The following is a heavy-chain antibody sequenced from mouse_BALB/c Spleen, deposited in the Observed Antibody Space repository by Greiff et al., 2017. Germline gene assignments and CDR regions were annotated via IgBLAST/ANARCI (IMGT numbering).Heavy chain of an antibody. CDR3: ARDGALTFAY. V-gene: IGHV5-4*02. Sequence: EVMLVESGGGLVKPGGSLKLSCAASGFTFSDYYMYWVRQTPEKRLEWVATISDGGSYTYYPDSVKGRFTISRDNAKNNLYLQMSSLKSEDTAMYYCARDGALTFAYWGQGTLVTVSA. CDR2: ISDGGSYT. D-gene: IGHD4-1*01. J-gene: IGHJ3*01. CDR1: GFTFSDYY.